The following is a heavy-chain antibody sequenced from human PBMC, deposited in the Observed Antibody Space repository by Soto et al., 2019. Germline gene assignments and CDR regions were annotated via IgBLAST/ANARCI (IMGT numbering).Heavy chain of an antibody. D-gene: IGHD6-25*01. CDR2: MNPNTGNT. CDR1: GYTFTNYN. J-gene: IGHJ6*03. Sequence: QEQLVQSGAEVKKPGAPVKVSCKASGYTFTNYNINWVRQATGQGLEWMGWMNPNTGNTGYAEKFQGRVTMTRNSSINAAYMKVSGLRSDDTAVYYCAREAASDPSFYYHYMDVWGKGTTVTVSS. V-gene: IGHV1-8*01. CDR3: AREAASDPSFYYHYMDV.